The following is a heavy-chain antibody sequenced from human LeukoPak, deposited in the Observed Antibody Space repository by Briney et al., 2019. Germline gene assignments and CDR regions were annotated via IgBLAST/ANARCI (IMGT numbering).Heavy chain of an antibody. J-gene: IGHJ5*02. Sequence: GGSLRLSCAASGFTFSSYSMNWVRQAPGKGLEWVSSIGSSSSYIYYADSVKGRFTISRDNAKNSLCLQMNSLRAEDTAVYYCARDGPGSKQNWFDPWGQGTLVTVSS. V-gene: IGHV3-21*01. CDR2: IGSSSSYI. CDR3: ARDGPGSKQNWFDP. D-gene: IGHD3-10*01. CDR1: GFTFSSYS.